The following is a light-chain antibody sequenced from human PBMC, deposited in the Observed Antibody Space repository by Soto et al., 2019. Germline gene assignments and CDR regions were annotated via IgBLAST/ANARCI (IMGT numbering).Light chain of an antibody. CDR1: QSVSSNN. V-gene: IGKV3-20*01. Sequence: EIVLTHSPGTLSLSPGERATLSCRASQSVSSNNLAWYQQRPGQAPRVVIYGASTRATGIPERFSGSGSGADFTLTISRLEPEDFAVYYCQQYGSSPFTFGPGTKVDIK. CDR3: QQYGSSPFT. J-gene: IGKJ3*01. CDR2: GAS.